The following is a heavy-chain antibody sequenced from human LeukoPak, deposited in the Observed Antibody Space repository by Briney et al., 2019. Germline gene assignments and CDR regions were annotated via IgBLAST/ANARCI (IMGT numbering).Heavy chain of an antibody. CDR1: GGSFSGYY. V-gene: IGHV4-34*01. Sequence: SGTLSLTCAVYGGSFSGYYWSWIRQPPEKGLEWLGEINHSGGTNYNPSLKSRVTISVDTSKNQFSLKLTSVTAADTAVYYCARGSRLTATRCFDYWGQGTLVTVSP. J-gene: IGHJ4*02. CDR2: INHSGGT. CDR3: ARGSRLTATRCFDY. D-gene: IGHD4-11*01.